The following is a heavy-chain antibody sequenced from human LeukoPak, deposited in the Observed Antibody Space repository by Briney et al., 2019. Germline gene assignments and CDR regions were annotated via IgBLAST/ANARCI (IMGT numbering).Heavy chain of an antibody. CDR3: ARDLPGIPMVRGVITRFDY. CDR1: GFTFSSYW. Sequence: PGGSLRLSCAASGFTFSSYWMTWVSQAPGKGLEWVTNINQDGSEKNYVDSVKGRFTISRDNTKNSLYLQMNNLRAEDTAVYYCARDLPGIPMVRGVITRFDYWGQGTLVTVSS. V-gene: IGHV3-7*01. CDR2: INQDGSEK. D-gene: IGHD3-10*01. J-gene: IGHJ4*02.